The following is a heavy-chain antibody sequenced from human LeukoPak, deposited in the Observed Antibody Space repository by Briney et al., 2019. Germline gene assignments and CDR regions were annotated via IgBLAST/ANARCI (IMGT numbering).Heavy chain of an antibody. V-gene: IGHV4-34*01. J-gene: IGHJ4*02. CDR2: INHSGST. CDR3: AVGDSSSSDY. CDR1: GGSFSGYY. Sequence: PSETLSLTCAVYGGSFSGYYWSWIRQPPGKGLEWIGEINHSGSTNYNPSLKSRVTISVDTSKNQFSLKLSSVTAADTAVYYCAVGDSSSSDYWGQGTLVTVSS. D-gene: IGHD6-6*01.